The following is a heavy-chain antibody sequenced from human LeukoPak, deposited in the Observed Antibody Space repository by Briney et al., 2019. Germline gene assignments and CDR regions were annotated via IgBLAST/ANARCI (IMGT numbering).Heavy chain of an antibody. CDR3: ARDADLGTTITGGFDI. CDR1: GFTFSSYS. Sequence: GGSLRLSCAASGFTFSSYSMNWVRQAPGKGLEWVSYISSSSSTIYYADSVKGRFTISRDNAKNSLYLQMNRLRAEDTAVYYCARDADLGTTITGGFDIWGQGTKVTVSS. J-gene: IGHJ3*02. CDR2: ISSSSSTI. D-gene: IGHD5-24*01. V-gene: IGHV3-48*01.